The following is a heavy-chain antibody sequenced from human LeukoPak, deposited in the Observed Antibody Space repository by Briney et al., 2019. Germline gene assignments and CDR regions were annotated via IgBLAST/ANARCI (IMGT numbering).Heavy chain of an antibody. D-gene: IGHD4-17*01. CDR2: FYSSTRT. CDR3: ARCMSELDYGDYAYYYHMDV. CDR1: GDSLTSGSRY. Sequence: PSETLSLTCTVSGDSLTSGSRYWSWIRQPAGKGLEWIGHFYSSTRTTYNPSLESRVTISGDTAKNQFSLKLDSVAAADTAVYFCARCMSELDYGDYAYYYHMDVWGKGTAVTVSS. J-gene: IGHJ6*04. V-gene: IGHV4-61*09.